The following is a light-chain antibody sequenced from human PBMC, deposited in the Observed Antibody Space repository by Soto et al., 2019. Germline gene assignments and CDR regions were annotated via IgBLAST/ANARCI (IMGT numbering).Light chain of an antibody. CDR2: GAS. V-gene: IGKV3-20*01. J-gene: IGKJ3*01. CDR3: QQYGSSPRFT. Sequence: EIVLTQSPGTLSLSPGERATLSCRASQSIASSYLAWFQQKPGQAPRLLIYGASSRATGIPDRFSGSGSRTDFTLIITRLEPEDFEVYYCQQYGSSPRFTFGPGTKVDIK. CDR1: QSIASSY.